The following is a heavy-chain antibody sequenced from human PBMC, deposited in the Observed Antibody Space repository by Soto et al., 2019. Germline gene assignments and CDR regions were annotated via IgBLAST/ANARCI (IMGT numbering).Heavy chain of an antibody. V-gene: IGHV1-46*01. Sequence: QVQLVQSGAEVKKPGASVKVSCKASGYTFTSYYMHWVRQAPGQGLEWMGIINPSGGSTSYAQKFPGRVTMTRDTSTSTVYMELSSLRSEDTAVYYCARGVGEGYSSSWFWFDPWGQGTLVTVSS. J-gene: IGHJ5*02. D-gene: IGHD6-13*01. CDR2: INPSGGST. CDR1: GYTFTSYY. CDR3: ARGVGEGYSSSWFWFDP.